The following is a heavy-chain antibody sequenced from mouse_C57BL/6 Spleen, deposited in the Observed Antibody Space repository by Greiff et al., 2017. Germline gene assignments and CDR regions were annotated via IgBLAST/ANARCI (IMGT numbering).Heavy chain of an antibody. CDR1: GYTFTSYW. Sequence: VQLQQPGAELVRPGSSVQLSCKASGYTFTSYWMDWVKQRPGQGLEWIGNIYPSDSETHYNQKFKDKATLTVDKSSSTAYMQLSSLTSEDSAVYYCARGYYGSIDYWGQGTTVTVSS. V-gene: IGHV1-61*01. CDR3: ARGYYGSIDY. CDR2: IYPSDSET. J-gene: IGHJ2*01. D-gene: IGHD1-1*01.